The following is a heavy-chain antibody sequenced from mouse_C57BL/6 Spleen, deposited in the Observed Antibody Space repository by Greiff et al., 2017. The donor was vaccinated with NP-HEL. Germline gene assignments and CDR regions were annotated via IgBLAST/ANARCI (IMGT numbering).Heavy chain of an antibody. V-gene: IGHV1-42*01. CDR1: GYSFTGYY. Sequence: VQLQQSGPELVKPGASVKISCKASGYSFTGYYMNWVKQSPEKSLEWIGEINPSTGGTTYNQKFKAKATLTVDKSSSTAYMQLKSLTSEDSAVYYCARDGNYAYFDYWGQGTTLTVSS. CDR2: INPSTGGT. J-gene: IGHJ2*01. CDR3: ARDGNYAYFDY. D-gene: IGHD2-1*01.